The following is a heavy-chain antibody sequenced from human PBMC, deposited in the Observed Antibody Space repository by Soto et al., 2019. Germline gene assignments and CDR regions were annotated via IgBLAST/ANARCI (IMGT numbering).Heavy chain of an antibody. V-gene: IGHV1-8*01. J-gene: IGHJ5*02. CDR1: GYTFTSYD. D-gene: IGHD6-13*01. CDR3: ARERSAAGTGWFDP. Sequence: QVQLVQSGAEVKKPGASVKVSCKASGYTFTSYDINWVRQATGQGLEWMGWMNPNSGKTAYAKKFQGRVTMTRNTSISTAYMELSSLRSEDTAVYYCARERSAAGTGWFDPWGQGTLVTVSS. CDR2: MNPNSGKT.